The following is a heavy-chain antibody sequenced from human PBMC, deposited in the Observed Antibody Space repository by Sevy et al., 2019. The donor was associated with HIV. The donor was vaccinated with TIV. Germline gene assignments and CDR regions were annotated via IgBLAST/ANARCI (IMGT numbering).Heavy chain of an antibody. CDR2: IIPIFGTA. CDR1: GGTFSSYA. CDR3: ARGARGCSGYDSYYFDY. Sequence: ASVKVSCKASGGTFSSYAISWVRQPPGQGLEWMGGIIPIFGTANYAQKFQGRVTITADESTSTAYMELSSLRSEDTAVYYCARGARGCSGYDSYYFDYWGQGTLVTVSS. J-gene: IGHJ4*02. V-gene: IGHV1-69*13. D-gene: IGHD5-12*01.